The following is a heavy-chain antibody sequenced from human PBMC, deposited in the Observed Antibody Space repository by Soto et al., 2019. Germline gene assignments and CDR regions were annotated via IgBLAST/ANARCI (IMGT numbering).Heavy chain of an antibody. D-gene: IGHD6-25*01. Sequence: EVQLLESGGGLVQPGGSLRLSCAASGLTFSSHAMSWVRQAPGKGLQWVSAISGSGGVTYYADSVKGRFTISRDISKNTVYLQMNSLRAEDPAVYYCAKNITAATPHYGMDVWGQGTTVTVSS. CDR2: ISGSGGVT. CDR3: AKNITAATPHYGMDV. J-gene: IGHJ6*02. CDR1: GLTFSSHA. V-gene: IGHV3-23*01.